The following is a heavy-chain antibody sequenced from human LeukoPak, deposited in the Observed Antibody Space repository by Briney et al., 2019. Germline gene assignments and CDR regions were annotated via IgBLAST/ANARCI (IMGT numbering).Heavy chain of an antibody. CDR2: INWNGGST. Sequence: GGSLRLSCAASGFTFDDYGMSWVRQAPGKGLEWVSGINWNGGSTGYADSVKGRFTISRDNAKNSLYLQMNSLRAEDTALYHCACTGSGWAFDYWGQGTLVTVSS. J-gene: IGHJ4*02. CDR1: GFTFDDYG. D-gene: IGHD6-19*01. CDR3: ACTGSGWAFDY. V-gene: IGHV3-20*01.